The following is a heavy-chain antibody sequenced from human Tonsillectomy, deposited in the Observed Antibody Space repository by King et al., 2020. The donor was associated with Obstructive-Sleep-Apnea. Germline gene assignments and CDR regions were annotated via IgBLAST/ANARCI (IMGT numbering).Heavy chain of an antibody. CDR2: IKIKSDGGTT. CDR3: TTGLGSSGWSGAFDV. D-gene: IGHD6-19*01. Sequence: VQLVESGGGLVKPGGSLRLSCAASGFIFSNAAMHWVRQAPGKGLEWIGRIKIKSDGGTTDYTTPVKGRFTISRDDSKDTLYLQMNSLKTEDTAVYYCTTGLGSSGWSGAFDVWGRGTMVAVS. CDR1: GFIFSNAA. V-gene: IGHV3-15*01. J-gene: IGHJ3*01.